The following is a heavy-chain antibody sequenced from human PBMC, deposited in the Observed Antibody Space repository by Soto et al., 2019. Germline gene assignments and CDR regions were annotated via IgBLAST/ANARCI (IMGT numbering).Heavy chain of an antibody. Sequence: EVQLVESGGGLVQPGGSLRFSCAASGFTFNSYSMTWVRQAPGKGLEWLSFISRTSGTIYYADSVKGRFTISRDNAKNSLSLEMNSLRDEDTAVYYCARRSVRYCSGGSCSQLDYWGQGTLVSVSS. CDR2: ISRTSGTI. CDR3: ARRSVRYCSGGSCSQLDY. CDR1: GFTFNSYS. D-gene: IGHD2-15*01. J-gene: IGHJ4*02. V-gene: IGHV3-48*02.